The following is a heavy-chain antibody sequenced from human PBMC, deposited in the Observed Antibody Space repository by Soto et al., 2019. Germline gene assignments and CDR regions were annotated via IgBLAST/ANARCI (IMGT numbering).Heavy chain of an antibody. J-gene: IGHJ4*02. CDR3: ASRDPGTSVDY. Sequence: ETLSLTCAVSGGSFTSNNWWTWARQPPGQGLEWIGEIYRTGSTNYNPSLKSRVTISLDKSENQFSLKVTSLTAADTAVYYCASRDPGTSVDYWGQGTLVTVSS. D-gene: IGHD1-7*01. V-gene: IGHV4-4*02. CDR1: GGSFTSNNW. CDR2: IYRTGST.